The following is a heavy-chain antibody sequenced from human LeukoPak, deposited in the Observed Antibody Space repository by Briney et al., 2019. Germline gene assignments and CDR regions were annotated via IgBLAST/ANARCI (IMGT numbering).Heavy chain of an antibody. Sequence: ASVKVSCKASGYTFTSYDINWVRQATGQGLEWMGWMNANSGNTGYAQKFQGRVTMTRNTSISTAYMELSSLRSEDTAVYYCARGRLAYDFWSGYYWGDNSLLNWFDPWGQGTLVTVSS. CDR2: MNANSGNT. CDR1: GYTFTSYD. J-gene: IGHJ5*02. CDR3: ARGRLAYDFWSGYYWGDNSLLNWFDP. D-gene: IGHD3-3*01. V-gene: IGHV1-8*01.